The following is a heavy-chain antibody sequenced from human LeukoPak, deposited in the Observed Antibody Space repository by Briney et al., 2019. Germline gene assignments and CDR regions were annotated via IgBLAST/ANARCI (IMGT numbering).Heavy chain of an antibody. Sequence: GGSLRLSCAASGFTFSSYGMHWVRQAPGKGLEWVAVIWYDGSNKYYADSVKGRFTISRDNSKNTLYLQMNSLRAEDTAAYYCAKGRGYYDSPFGYWGQGTLVTVSS. D-gene: IGHD3-22*01. CDR1: GFTFSSYG. V-gene: IGHV3-33*06. CDR3: AKGRGYYDSPFGY. CDR2: IWYDGSNK. J-gene: IGHJ4*02.